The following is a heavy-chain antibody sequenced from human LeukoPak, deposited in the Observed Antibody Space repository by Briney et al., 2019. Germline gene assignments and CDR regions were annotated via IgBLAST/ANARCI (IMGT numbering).Heavy chain of an antibody. CDR2: ISNSDGST. CDR3: ARDASAYYYDSSGYYLWFDP. J-gene: IGHJ5*02. Sequence: PGGSLRLSCAASGFIFSSYAMSWVRQAPGKGLEWVSTISNSDGSTYYADSVKGRFTISRDNAKNSLYLQMNSLRAEDTALYYCARDASAYYYDSSGYYLWFDPWGQGTLVTVSS. CDR1: GFIFSSYA. D-gene: IGHD3-22*01. V-gene: IGHV3-23*01.